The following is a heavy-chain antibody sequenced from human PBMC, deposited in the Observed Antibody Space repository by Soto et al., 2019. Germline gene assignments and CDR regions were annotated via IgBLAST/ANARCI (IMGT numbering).Heavy chain of an antibody. CDR1: GGSFSGYY. CDR2: INHSGST. D-gene: IGHD3-10*01. V-gene: IGHV4-34*01. CDR3: ATHKSNYYGSGSYYLFDY. Sequence: SETLSLTCAVYGGSFSGYYWSWIRQPPGKGLEWIGEINHSGSTNYNPSLKSRVTISVDTSKNQFSLKLSSVTAADTAVYYCATHKSNYYGSGSYYLFDYWGQGTLVTVSS. J-gene: IGHJ4*02.